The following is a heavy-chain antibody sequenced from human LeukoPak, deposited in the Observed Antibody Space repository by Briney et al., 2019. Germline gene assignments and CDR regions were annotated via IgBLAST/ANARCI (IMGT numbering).Heavy chain of an antibody. J-gene: IGHJ4*01. CDR1: GFTFSSYA. CDR3: VRSAFLTTEFYFDY. CDR2: ISGSGGST. V-gene: IGHV3-23*01. D-gene: IGHD4-17*01. Sequence: GGSLRLSCAASGFTFSSYAMSWVRQAPGKGLEWVSAISGSGGSTYYADSVKGRFTISRDNSKNTLYLQMNSLRAEDTAVYYCVRSAFLTTEFYFDYWGHGTLVTVSS.